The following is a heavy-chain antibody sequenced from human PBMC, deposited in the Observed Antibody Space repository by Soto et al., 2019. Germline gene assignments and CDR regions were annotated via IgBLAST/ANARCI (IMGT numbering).Heavy chain of an antibody. Sequence: PSETLSLTCTVSGGSISSYYWSWIRQPPGEGLEWIGNINSGGSAYYCPSLRNRVTISVDTSKNQFSLRLSSVTAADTAVYYCADMRGQWLPRDWGQGILVTVSS. V-gene: IGHV4-59*04. CDR2: INSGGSA. CDR3: ADMRGQWLPRD. CDR1: GGSISSYY. D-gene: IGHD6-19*01. J-gene: IGHJ4*02.